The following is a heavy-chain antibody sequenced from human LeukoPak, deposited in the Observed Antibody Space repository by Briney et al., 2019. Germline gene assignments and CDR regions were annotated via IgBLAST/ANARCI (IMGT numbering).Heavy chain of an antibody. Sequence: GGSLRLSCAASGFTFSSYSMNWVRQAPGKGLEWVSSISSSSSYIYYADSVKGRFTISRDNAKNSLYLQMNSLRAEDTAVYYCARDSSLRFLEWLLGYFDYWGQGTLVTVSS. J-gene: IGHJ4*02. CDR3: ARDSSLRFLEWLLGYFDY. D-gene: IGHD3-3*01. CDR2: ISSSSSYI. CDR1: GFTFSSYS. V-gene: IGHV3-21*01.